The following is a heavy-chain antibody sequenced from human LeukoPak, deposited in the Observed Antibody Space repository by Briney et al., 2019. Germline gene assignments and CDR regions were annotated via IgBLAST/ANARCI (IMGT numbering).Heavy chain of an antibody. J-gene: IGHJ4*02. Sequence: GGSLRLSCITSGLTFGDFAMSWFRRAPGKGLEWVGFIRSKAYGGTTESVASVKGRFTISRDDSKSIAYLQMNNLEAEDTAVYYCQCHTARWVFEYWGQGTLVTVSS. CDR3: QCHTARWVFEY. D-gene: IGHD1-26*01. V-gene: IGHV3-49*03. CDR1: GLTFGDFA. CDR2: IRSKAYGGTT.